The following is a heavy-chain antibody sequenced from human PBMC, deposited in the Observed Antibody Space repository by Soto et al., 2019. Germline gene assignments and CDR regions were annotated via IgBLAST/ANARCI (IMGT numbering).Heavy chain of an antibody. CDR2: ISSSSSYI. CDR3: ARDQEYCSGGSCYSDPDY. J-gene: IGHJ4*02. V-gene: IGHV3-21*01. CDR1: GVTFRSYS. Sequence: GGSLRLSCAASGVTFRSYSMNWFRQAPEKGLEWVSSISSSSSYIYYADSVKGRFTISRDNAKNSLYLQMNSLRAEDTAVYYCARDQEYCSGGSCYSDPDYWGQGTLVTVSS. D-gene: IGHD2-15*01.